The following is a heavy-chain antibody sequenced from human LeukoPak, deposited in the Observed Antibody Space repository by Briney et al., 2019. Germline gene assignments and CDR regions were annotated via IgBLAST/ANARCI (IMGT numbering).Heavy chain of an antibody. J-gene: IGHJ4*02. CDR1: GGSISSYY. V-gene: IGHV4-59*01. CDR2: ISYSGST. CDR3: ARIYSSAWYSIDY. Sequence: SETLSLTCTVSGGSISSYYWSWIRQPPGKGLEWIGYISYSGSTDYNPSLKSRVTISVDTSKNQFSLKVNSVTAADTAVYYCARIYSSAWYSIDYWGQGTLVTVSS. D-gene: IGHD6-19*01.